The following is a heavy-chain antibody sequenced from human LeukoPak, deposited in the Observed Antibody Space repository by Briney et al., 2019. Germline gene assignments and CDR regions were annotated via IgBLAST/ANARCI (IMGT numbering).Heavy chain of an antibody. CDR1: GFTFGGYG. Sequence: GGSLRLSCAGSGFTFGGYGMHWFRQTPGKGLEGVAVISYDGSRAFYADSVKGRFTISRDNSKNTMSVQMDDLRAEDTAVYYCTRYNNDHFDYWGQGTLVTVSS. CDR3: TRYNNDHFDY. J-gene: IGHJ4*02. D-gene: IGHD1-14*01. CDR2: ISYDGSRA. V-gene: IGHV3-33*01.